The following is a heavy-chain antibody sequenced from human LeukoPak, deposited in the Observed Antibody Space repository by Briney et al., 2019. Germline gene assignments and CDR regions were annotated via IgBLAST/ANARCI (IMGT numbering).Heavy chain of an antibody. D-gene: IGHD1-26*01. CDR2: INPNSDAT. CDR3: ARKGDGTSSSHDTLDT. CDR1: GYTFTGYY. V-gene: IGHV1-2*02. J-gene: IGHJ3*02. Sequence: GASVKVSCKASGYTFTGYYIHWVRQAPGQGLEWMGWINPNSDATSYAQNFQGRVTMTRDTSINTAYMELSRLRSDDTAVYYCARKGDGTSSSHDTLDTWGQGTMVTVSS.